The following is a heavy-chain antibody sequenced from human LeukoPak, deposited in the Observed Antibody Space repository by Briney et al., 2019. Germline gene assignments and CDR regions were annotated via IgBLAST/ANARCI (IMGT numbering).Heavy chain of an antibody. CDR3: ATWGSSSSPLPSMDV. V-gene: IGHV1-46*01. CDR2: IDPRGGGT. Sequence: ASVKVSCKAFGYTFTSYYMHWVRQAPGQGLEGMGLIDPRGGGTTCAQNFQGRVTMTRHTSTSTVYMELSSLRSEDTAVYYCATWGSSSSPLPSMDVWGQGTTVTVSS. CDR1: GYTFTSYY. J-gene: IGHJ6*02. D-gene: IGHD6-13*01.